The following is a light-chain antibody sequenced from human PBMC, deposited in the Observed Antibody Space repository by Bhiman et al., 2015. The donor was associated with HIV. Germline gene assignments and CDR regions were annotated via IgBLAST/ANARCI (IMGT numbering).Light chain of an antibody. CDR1: SSDVGTYNY. CDR3: TSYTSSSTVI. Sequence: QSALTQPASVSGSPGQSITISCTGTSSDVGTYNYVSWYQQHPGKAPKLMIYDVGKRPSGVSNRFSGSKSGNTASLTISGLQAEDEAAYYCTSYTSSSTVIFGGGTELTVL. J-gene: IGLJ2*01. V-gene: IGLV2-14*01. CDR2: DVG.